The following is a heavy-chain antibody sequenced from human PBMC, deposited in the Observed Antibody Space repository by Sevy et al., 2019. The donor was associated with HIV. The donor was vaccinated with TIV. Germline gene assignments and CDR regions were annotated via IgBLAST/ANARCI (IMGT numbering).Heavy chain of an antibody. V-gene: IGHV3-7*03. CDR1: GFTLSSYW. D-gene: IGHD3-3*01. Sequence: GGSLRLSCPASGFTLSSYWMSWVRQAPGKGLEWVANIKQDGSKKYYVNSVKGRFTISRDNAKNSLYLQMNSLRAEGTAVYYCAREWGGGYDLWSGYYTAFDIWGQGTMVTVSS. CDR3: AREWGGGYDLWSGYYTAFDI. CDR2: IKQDGSKK. J-gene: IGHJ3*02.